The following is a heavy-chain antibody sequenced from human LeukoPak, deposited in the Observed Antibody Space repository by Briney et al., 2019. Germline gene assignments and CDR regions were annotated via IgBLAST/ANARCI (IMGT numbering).Heavy chain of an antibody. Sequence: GGPLRLSCAASGFTFSSYWMSWVRQAPGKGLEWVANIKQDGSEKYYVDSVKGRFTISRDNAKNSLYLQMNSLRAEDTAVYYCARGLQWLPQLVHFDYWGQGTLVTVSS. CDR1: GFTFSSYW. V-gene: IGHV3-7*01. CDR2: IKQDGSEK. D-gene: IGHD6-19*01. J-gene: IGHJ4*02. CDR3: ARGLQWLPQLVHFDY.